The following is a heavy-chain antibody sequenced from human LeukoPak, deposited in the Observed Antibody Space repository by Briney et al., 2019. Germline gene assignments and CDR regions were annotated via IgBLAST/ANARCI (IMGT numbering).Heavy chain of an antibody. V-gene: IGHV3-49*04. CDR1: GFTFGDYA. CDR2: IRSKAYGGTT. Sequence: PGRSLRLSCTASGFTFGDYAMSWVRQAPGKGLEWVGFIRSKAYGGTTEYAASVKGRFTISRDDSKSIAYLQMNSLKTEDTAVYYCTSDFRYSSGWLSDYWGQGILVTVSS. CDR3: TSDFRYSSGWLSDY. D-gene: IGHD6-19*01. J-gene: IGHJ4*02.